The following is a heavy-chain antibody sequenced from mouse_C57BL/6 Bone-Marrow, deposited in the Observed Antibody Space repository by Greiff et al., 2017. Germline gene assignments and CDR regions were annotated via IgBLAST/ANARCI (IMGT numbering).Heavy chain of an antibody. CDR3: ARWLLRNRGNY. CDR2: IYPRSGNT. CDR1: GYTFTSSG. V-gene: IGHV1-81*01. Sequence: QVQLQQSGAELARPGASVKLSCKASGYTFTSSGISWVKQKTGQGLEWIGEIYPRSGNTYYNEKFNGTATLTADKSSSTAYMELRRLTSEDSAVYFCARWLLRNRGNYWGQGTTLTVSS. D-gene: IGHD2-3*01. J-gene: IGHJ2*01.